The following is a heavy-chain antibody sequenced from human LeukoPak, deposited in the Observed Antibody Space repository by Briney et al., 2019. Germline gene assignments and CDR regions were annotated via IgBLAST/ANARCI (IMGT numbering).Heavy chain of an antibody. D-gene: IGHD2-21*02. CDR1: GGSISSSY. CDR2: IYYSGST. CDR3: ARDRAYCGGDCYSGYYYYGMDV. Sequence: PSETLSLTCTVSGGSISSSYWSWIRQPPGKGLEWIGYIYYSGSTNYNPSLKSRVTISVDTSKNQFSLKLSSVTAADTAVYYCARDRAYCGGDCYSGYYYYGMDVWGQGTTVTVSS. V-gene: IGHV4-59*12. J-gene: IGHJ6*02.